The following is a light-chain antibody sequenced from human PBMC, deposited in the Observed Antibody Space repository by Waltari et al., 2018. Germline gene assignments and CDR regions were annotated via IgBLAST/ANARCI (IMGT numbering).Light chain of an antibody. V-gene: IGKV3-20*01. J-gene: IGKJ1*01. CDR3: QPYVRLPAT. CDR2: GAS. CDR1: QSFSGA. Sequence: EIVLTQSPGRLSSSPGERVTLPCRASQSFSGALAWYQPKPGQAPRLLIFGASNRATGIPDMFSGSVSETDFYRTISRLEPEDFAVYYCQPYVRLPATFGRGTKVEIK.